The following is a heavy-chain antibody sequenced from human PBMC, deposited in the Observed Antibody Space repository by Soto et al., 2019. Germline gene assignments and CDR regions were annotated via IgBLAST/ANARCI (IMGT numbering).Heavy chain of an antibody. CDR3: ATERSYGHDY. J-gene: IGHJ4*02. CDR2: MNPISGNT. CDR1: GYTFTSYD. Sequence: QVQLVQSGAEVKKPGASVKVSCKASGYTFTSYDINWVRQATGQGLERMGWMNPISGNTVYAQKFQGRVTMTRNTSISTAYMKLSSLRSEDTAVYYCATERSYGHDYWGQGTLVTVSS. V-gene: IGHV1-8*01. D-gene: IGHD5-18*01.